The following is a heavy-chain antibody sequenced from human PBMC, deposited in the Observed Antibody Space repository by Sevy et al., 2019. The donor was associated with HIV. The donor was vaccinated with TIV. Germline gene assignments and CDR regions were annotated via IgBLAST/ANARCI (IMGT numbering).Heavy chain of an antibody. CDR3: ASPPRGYYYGSGSYLGY. V-gene: IGHV3-53*01. Sequence: GGSLRLSCAASGFTVSSNYMSWVRQAPGKGLEWVSVIYSGGSTYYADSLKGRFTISRDNSKNTLYLQMNSLRAEDTAVYYCASPPRGYYYGSGSYLGYWGQGTLVTVSS. CDR2: IYSGGST. D-gene: IGHD3-10*01. J-gene: IGHJ4*02. CDR1: GFTVSSNY.